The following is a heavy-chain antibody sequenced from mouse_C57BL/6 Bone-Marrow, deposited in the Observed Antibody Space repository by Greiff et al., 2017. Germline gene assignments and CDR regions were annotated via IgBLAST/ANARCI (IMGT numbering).Heavy chain of an antibody. CDR2: IYPRSGNT. Sequence: QVQLQQSGAELARPGASVKMSCKASGYTFTSYGISWVKQRTGQGLEWIGEIYPRSGNTYYNEKFKGKATLTADKSSSTAYMELRSLTSEDSAVYFCARCGYHGGFAYWGQGTLVTVSA. CDR1: GYTFTSYG. CDR3: ARCGYHGGFAY. D-gene: IGHD2-2*01. V-gene: IGHV1-81*01. J-gene: IGHJ3*01.